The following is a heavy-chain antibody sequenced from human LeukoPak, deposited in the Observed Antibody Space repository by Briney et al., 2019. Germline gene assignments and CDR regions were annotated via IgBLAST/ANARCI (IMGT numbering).Heavy chain of an antibody. CDR3: TKGLYYDFWSGYSVTDY. CDR2: VSVSGGST. D-gene: IGHD3-3*01. CDR1: GFTFSTYA. Sequence: GGSLRLSCAASGFTFSTYAVSWARQAPGKGLQWVSAVSVSGGSTYYADSVKGRFTISRDNSKNTLYLQMNSLRVEDTAVYYCTKGLYYDFWSGYSVTDYWGQGTLVTVSS. J-gene: IGHJ4*02. V-gene: IGHV3-23*01.